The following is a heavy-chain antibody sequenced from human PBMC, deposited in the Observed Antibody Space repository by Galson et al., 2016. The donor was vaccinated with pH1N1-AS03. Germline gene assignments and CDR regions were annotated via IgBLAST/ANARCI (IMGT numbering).Heavy chain of an antibody. V-gene: IGHV2-5*01. Sequence: PALVKPTRTLTLTCTFSGFSLSTSGVGVGWIRQAPGKALEWLAIIYWNDDIRYSPSLRNRLTITKDTSKSQVVLTMTNMDPVDTATYFCARAYYGDFADWFDPWGQGTLVTVSS. J-gene: IGHJ5*02. CDR1: GFSLSTSGVG. CDR2: IYWNDDI. D-gene: IGHD4-17*01. CDR3: ARAYYGDFADWFDP.